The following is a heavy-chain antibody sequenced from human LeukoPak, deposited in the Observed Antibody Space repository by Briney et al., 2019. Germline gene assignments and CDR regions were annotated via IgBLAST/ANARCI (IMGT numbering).Heavy chain of an antibody. V-gene: IGHV3-30*02. CDR2: IRYDGSNK. J-gene: IGHJ6*03. CDR1: GFTFSSYG. D-gene: IGHD3-10*01. Sequence: GGSLRLSCAASGFTFSSYGMHWVRQAPGKGLEWVAFIRYDGSNKHYADSVKGRFTISRDNSKKTLYLQMDSLRAEDTAVYYCAREWFGESHYYMDVWGKGTTVTVSS. CDR3: AREWFGESHYYMDV.